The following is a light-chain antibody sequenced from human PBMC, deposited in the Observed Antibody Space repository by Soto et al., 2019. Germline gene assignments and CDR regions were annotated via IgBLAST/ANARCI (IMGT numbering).Light chain of an antibody. V-gene: IGKV1-5*01. CDR1: QSISSW. J-gene: IGKJ1*01. CDR2: DAS. Sequence: DIQMTQSPSTLSASVGDRVTITCRASQSISSWLAWYQQKPGKAPKLLIYDASSLESGVPSRFRGSGSGPEFTLTNSSLQPDDFATYYCQQYNSYPATFGQGTKVEI. CDR3: QQYNSYPAT.